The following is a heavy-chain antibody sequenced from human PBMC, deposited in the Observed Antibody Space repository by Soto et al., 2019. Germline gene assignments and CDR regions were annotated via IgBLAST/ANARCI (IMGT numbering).Heavy chain of an antibody. D-gene: IGHD1-26*01. J-gene: IGHJ4*02. CDR2: KTYDGSNK. V-gene: IGHV3-30-3*01. CDR3: ARAGGLQVHY. CDR1: GFMFSSYA. Sequence: QVQLVESGGGVVQPGRSLRLSCAASGFMFSSYAMHWVRQAPGKGLEWVAVKTYDGSNKYYADSVKGRFTISRDNSKNLLYLELNSLRAEATAVYYSARAGGLQVHYWGQGTLVTVSS.